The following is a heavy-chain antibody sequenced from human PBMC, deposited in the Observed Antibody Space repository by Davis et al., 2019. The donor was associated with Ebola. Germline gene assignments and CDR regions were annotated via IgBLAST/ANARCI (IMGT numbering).Heavy chain of an antibody. CDR2: INSDGSST. Sequence: HTGGSLRLSCAASGFTFSSYWMHWVRQAPGKGLVWVSRINSDGSSTSYADSVKGRFTISRDNAKNTLYLQMNSLRAEDTAVYYCAKDFWSGLFLIYYYYGMDVWGQGTTVTVSS. J-gene: IGHJ6*02. V-gene: IGHV3-74*01. CDR1: GFTFSSYW. CDR3: AKDFWSGLFLIYYYYGMDV. D-gene: IGHD3-3*01.